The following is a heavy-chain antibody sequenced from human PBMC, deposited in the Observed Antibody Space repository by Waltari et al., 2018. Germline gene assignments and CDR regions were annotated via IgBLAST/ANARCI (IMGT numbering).Heavy chain of an antibody. CDR1: GGSISSTL. J-gene: IGHJ4*02. D-gene: IGHD3-10*01. CDR3: ARFIRGRYFDY. Sequence: QVQLQESGPGLVKPSETLSLTCSVSGGSISSTLWSWMRQPPGKGLEWIGTIDYTGSTKSNPSLRSRLTISVDTSKTQFSLTLSSVIAADTAVYYCARFIRGRYFDYWGQGTLVTVSS. CDR2: IDYTGST. V-gene: IGHV4-59*01.